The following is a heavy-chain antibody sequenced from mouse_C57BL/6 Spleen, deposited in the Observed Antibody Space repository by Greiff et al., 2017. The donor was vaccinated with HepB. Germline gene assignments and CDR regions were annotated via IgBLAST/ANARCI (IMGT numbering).Heavy chain of an antibody. CDR1: GYTFTSYG. Sequence: VQLQQSGAELARPGASVKLSCKASGYTFTSYGISWVKQRTGQGLEWIGEIYPRSGNTYYNEKFKGKATLTADKSSSTAYLELRSLTSEDAAVYVCARGGSSYYYAMDYWGQGTSVTVSS. D-gene: IGHD1-1*01. CDR2: IYPRSGNT. CDR3: ARGGSSYYYAMDY. J-gene: IGHJ4*01. V-gene: IGHV1-81*01.